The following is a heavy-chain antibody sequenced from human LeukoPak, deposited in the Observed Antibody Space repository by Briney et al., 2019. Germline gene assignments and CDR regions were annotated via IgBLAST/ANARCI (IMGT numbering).Heavy chain of an antibody. V-gene: IGHV4-39*07. Sequence: PSETLSLTCTVSGGSISSSNYYWGWIRQPPGKGLEWIGNIYYSGNAYYNPSLKRRVTISVDTSKNQFSLKLSSVTAADTAVYYCARTSSSQYYYDSSGIFDSWGQGTLVTVSS. CDR1: GGSISSSNYY. J-gene: IGHJ4*02. CDR3: ARTSSSQYYYDSSGIFDS. D-gene: IGHD3-22*01. CDR2: IYYSGNA.